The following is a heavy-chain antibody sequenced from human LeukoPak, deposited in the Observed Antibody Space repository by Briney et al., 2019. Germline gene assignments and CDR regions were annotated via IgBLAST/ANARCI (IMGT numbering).Heavy chain of an antibody. J-gene: IGHJ4*02. D-gene: IGHD6-25*01. CDR2: ISPSSLYI. Sequence: GGSLRLSFAALGLTFSRSSLNWFGQAPGKGLDWGSSISPSSLYIHYADSLKGRFTISRHNAKNSLYLQMDSLRVEDTAVYYCARDESNIPGASGSFVYWGQGARVTVSS. CDR1: GLTFSRSS. V-gene: IGHV3-21*01. CDR3: ARDESNIPGASGSFVY.